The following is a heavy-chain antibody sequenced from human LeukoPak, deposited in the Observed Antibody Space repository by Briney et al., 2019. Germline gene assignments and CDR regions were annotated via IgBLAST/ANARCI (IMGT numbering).Heavy chain of an antibody. CDR2: FDPEDGET. V-gene: IGHV1-24*01. CDR1: GYTLTELS. CDR3: ATLPYSSSWYEYYFDY. D-gene: IGHD6-13*01. Sequence: ASVKVSCKVSGYTLTELSMHWVRQAPGKGLEWMGGFDPEDGETIYAQKFQGRVTMTEDTSTDTAYMELSSLRPEDTAVYYCATLPYSSSWYEYYFDYWGQGTLVTVSS. J-gene: IGHJ4*02.